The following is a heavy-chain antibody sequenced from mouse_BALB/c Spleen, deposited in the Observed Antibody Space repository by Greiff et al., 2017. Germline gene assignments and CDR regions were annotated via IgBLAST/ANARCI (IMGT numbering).Heavy chain of an antibody. CDR3: ARHPLYDYDDGYAMDY. CDR2: IWSDGST. Sequence: VQLRESGPDLVAPSQSLSITCTVSGFSLTSYGVHWVRQPPGKGLEWLVVIWSDGSTTYNSALKSRLSISKDNSKSQVFLKMNSLQTDDTAMYYCARHPLYDYDDGYAMDYWGQGTAVTVSS. J-gene: IGHJ4*01. V-gene: IGHV2-6-2*01. D-gene: IGHD2-4*01. CDR1: GFSLTSYG.